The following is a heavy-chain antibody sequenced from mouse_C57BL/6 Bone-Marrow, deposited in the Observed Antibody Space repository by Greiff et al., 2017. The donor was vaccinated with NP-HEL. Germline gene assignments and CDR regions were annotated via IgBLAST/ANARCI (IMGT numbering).Heavy chain of an antibody. CDR1: GFNIKDDY. V-gene: IGHV14-4*01. Sequence: DVKLQESGAELVRPGASVKLSCTASGFNIKDDYMHWVKQRPEQGLEWIGWIDPENGDTEYASKFQGKATITADTSSNTAYLQLSSLTSEDTAVYYCTLFITTVVAKWYFDVWGTGTTVTVSS. CDR2: IDPENGDT. J-gene: IGHJ1*03. D-gene: IGHD1-1*01. CDR3: TLFITTVVAKWYFDV.